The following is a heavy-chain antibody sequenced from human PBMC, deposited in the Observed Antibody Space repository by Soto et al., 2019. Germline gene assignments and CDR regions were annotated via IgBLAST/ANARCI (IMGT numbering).Heavy chain of an antibody. CDR3: ARDTGRASADL. D-gene: IGHD6-13*01. CDR2: ISHTDRLT. V-gene: IGHV3-48*03. CDR1: GFTFIYYE. Sequence: GGSLRLSCVGSGFTFIYYEMNWVRQAPGKGLERVAFISHTDRLTHYPDSVRGRFTISRDNAKNSLYLRMTSLRVEDTAVYYCARDTGRASADLWGQGTLVTVSS. J-gene: IGHJ5*02.